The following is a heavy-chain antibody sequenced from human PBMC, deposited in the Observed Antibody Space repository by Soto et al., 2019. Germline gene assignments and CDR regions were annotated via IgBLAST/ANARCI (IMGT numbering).Heavy chain of an antibody. Sequence: SETLSLTCTVSGGSIFSSYWTWIRQPPGKGLEWIGNVYYSGSTNYNPSLKSRITISVDTSKNQFSLNLSSVTAADTAVYYCARVPSASSWFDRWGQGTLVTVSS. J-gene: IGHJ5*02. V-gene: IGHV4-59*01. CDR3: ARVPSASSWFDR. CDR2: VYYSGST. CDR1: GGSIFSSY.